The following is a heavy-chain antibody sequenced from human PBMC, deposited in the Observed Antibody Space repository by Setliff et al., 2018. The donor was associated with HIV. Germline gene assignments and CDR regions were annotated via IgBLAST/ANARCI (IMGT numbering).Heavy chain of an antibody. D-gene: IGHD6-6*01. CDR2: ISGYNSDT. J-gene: IGHJ4*02. CDR3: AREVVPTSEYHTFDS. CDR1: GYTFTNYG. V-gene: IGHV1-18*04. Sequence: GASVKVSCKASGYTFTNYGISWLRQAPGQGLEWMGWISGYNSDTKYAGKVQGRVTMTTDTSTGTAYMELRSLRSDETAVYYCAREVVPTSEYHTFDSWGQGSLVTVSS.